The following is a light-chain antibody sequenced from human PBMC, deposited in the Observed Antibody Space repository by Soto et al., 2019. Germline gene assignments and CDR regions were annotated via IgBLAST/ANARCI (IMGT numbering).Light chain of an antibody. Sequence: QPVLTQPPSASGTPGQRVTISCSGSSSNVGLPTVCWFQHLPGTAPRLLVYNNHQRPSGVPDRFSGSKSGTSASLAISGLQSEGEADYYCATWDVSLSAWVFGGGTQLTVL. CDR3: ATWDVSLSAWV. V-gene: IGLV1-44*01. CDR2: NNH. J-gene: IGLJ3*02. CDR1: SSNVGLPT.